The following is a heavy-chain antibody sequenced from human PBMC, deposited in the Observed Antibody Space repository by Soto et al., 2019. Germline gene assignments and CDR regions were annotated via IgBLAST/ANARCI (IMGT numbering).Heavy chain of an antibody. CDR3: TNGIAAAGTGDY. D-gene: IGHD6-13*01. V-gene: IGHV3-15*01. Sequence: EVQLVESGGGLVKPGGSLRLSCAASGFTFSNAWMSWVRQAPGKGLEWVGRIKSKTDGGTTDYAAPVKGRFTISRDDSKNTLYLQMTSLKTEDTAVYYCTNGIAAAGTGDYWGQGTLVTVSS. CDR1: GFTFSNAW. J-gene: IGHJ4*02. CDR2: IKSKTDGGTT.